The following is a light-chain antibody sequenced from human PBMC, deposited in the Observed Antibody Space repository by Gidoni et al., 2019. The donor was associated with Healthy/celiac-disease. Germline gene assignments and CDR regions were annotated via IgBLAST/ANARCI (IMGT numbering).Light chain of an antibody. CDR3: QQYGSSPWT. J-gene: IGKJ1*01. CDR1: QSVNSSY. Sequence: ETALTQSPGTLSLSPGERATLSCRASQSVNSSYLAGYQQKPGQAPRLLIYGASSRATGIPDRFSGSGSGTDFTLTISRLEPEDFAVYYCQQYGSSPWTFGQGTKVEIK. V-gene: IGKV3-20*01. CDR2: GAS.